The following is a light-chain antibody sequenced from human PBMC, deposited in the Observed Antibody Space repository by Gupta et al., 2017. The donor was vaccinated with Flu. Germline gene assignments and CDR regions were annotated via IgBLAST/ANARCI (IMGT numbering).Light chain of an antibody. J-gene: IGLJ3*02. V-gene: IGLV3-21*02. Sequence: SYVLTQPPSVAVAPGQTASIVCGGHDLGSKTVHWYQQKPGQAPVLVVYDNSDRPSGSHERFSGSNSENTATLTISRVEVADEADFYCQVWDISSDAGVFGGGTKLTVL. CDR2: DNS. CDR1: DLGSKT. CDR3: QVWDISSDAGV.